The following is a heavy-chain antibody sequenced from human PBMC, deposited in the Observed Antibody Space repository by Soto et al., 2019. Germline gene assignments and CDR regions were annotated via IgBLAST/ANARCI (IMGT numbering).Heavy chain of an antibody. D-gene: IGHD6-13*01. V-gene: IGHV3-66*04. CDR3: AKRIAAAGSGAFDI. J-gene: IGHJ3*02. CDR2: IYSGGST. CDR1: GFTVSSNY. Sequence: EVQLVESGGGLVQPGGSLRLSCAASGFTVSSNYMSWVRQAPGKGLEWVSVIYSGGSTYYADSVKGRFTIYRDNSXNTLNLQMNSVRAEDTAVYYCAKRIAAAGSGAFDIWGQGTMVTVSS.